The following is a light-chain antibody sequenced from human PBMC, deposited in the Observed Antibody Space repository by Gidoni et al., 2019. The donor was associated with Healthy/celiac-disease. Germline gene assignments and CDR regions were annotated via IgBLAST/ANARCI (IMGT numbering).Light chain of an antibody. J-gene: IGLJ2*01. CDR3: QAWDSSNVV. V-gene: IGLV3-1*01. CDR1: KLGDKY. Sequence: SYELTQPPSVSVSPGPTASITCSGDKLGDKYAWWYQQKPGQSPVLVIYQDSKRPSGIPERFSGSNSGNTATLTISGTQAMDEADYYCQAWDSSNVVFGGGTKLTVL. CDR2: QDS.